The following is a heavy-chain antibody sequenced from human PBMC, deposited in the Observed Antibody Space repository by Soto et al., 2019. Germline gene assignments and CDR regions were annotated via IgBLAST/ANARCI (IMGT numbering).Heavy chain of an antibody. CDR2: ISSSSSYT. Sequence: GGSLRLSCGASGFTFSDYYMIWIRQAPGKGLEWVSYISSSSSYTNYADSVKGRFTISRDNAKNSLYLQMNSLRAEDTAVYYCARGLLHAYFDYWGQGTLVTVSS. CDR3: ARGLLHAYFDY. V-gene: IGHV3-11*06. CDR1: GFTFSDYY. D-gene: IGHD3-22*01. J-gene: IGHJ4*02.